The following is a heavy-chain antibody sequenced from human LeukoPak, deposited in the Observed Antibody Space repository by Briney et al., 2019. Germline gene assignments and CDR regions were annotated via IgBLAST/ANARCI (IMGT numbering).Heavy chain of an antibody. D-gene: IGHD3-10*01. CDR3: ARSGITMVRGGRLNWFDP. CDR1: GGSISSYY. J-gene: IGHJ5*02. Sequence: SETLSLTCTVSGGSISSYYWSWIRQPPGKGLEWIGYIYYSGSTNYNPSLKSRVTISVDTSKNQFSLKLSSVTAADTAVYYCARSGITMVRGGRLNWFDPWGQGTLVAVSS. CDR2: IYYSGST. V-gene: IGHV4-59*01.